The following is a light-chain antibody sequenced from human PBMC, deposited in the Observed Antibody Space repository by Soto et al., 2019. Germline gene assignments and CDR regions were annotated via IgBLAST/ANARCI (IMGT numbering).Light chain of an antibody. CDR2: GVS. J-gene: IGKJ4*01. CDR1: QDISNS. CDR3: QQYDDLVT. Sequence: DIQMTQSPSSLSAAVGDRVTIACQASQDISNSLNWYQQKPGKAPKLLIYGVSNLETGVPSRFSGSGSGTDFTFTIISLQPEDIATYYCQQYDDLVTFGGGTKVEIK. V-gene: IGKV1-33*01.